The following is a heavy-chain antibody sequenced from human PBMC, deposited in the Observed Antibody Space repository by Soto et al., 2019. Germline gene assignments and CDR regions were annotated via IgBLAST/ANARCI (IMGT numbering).Heavy chain of an antibody. Sequence: EVQLVESGGGLVQPGGSLRLSCAASGFTFSSYSMNWVRQAPGKGLEWVSSISSSSSYIYYADSVKGRFTISRDNAKNSLYLQMNSLRAEDTAVYYCARARHSSSGRGDYYYYGMDVWGQGTTVTVSS. V-gene: IGHV3-21*01. D-gene: IGHD6-13*01. J-gene: IGHJ6*02. CDR3: ARARHSSSGRGDYYYYGMDV. CDR2: ISSSSSYI. CDR1: GFTFSSYS.